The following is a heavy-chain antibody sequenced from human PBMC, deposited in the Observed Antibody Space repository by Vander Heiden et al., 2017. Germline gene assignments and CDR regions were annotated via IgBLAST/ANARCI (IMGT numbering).Heavy chain of an antibody. CDR2: MRSKTNNYQT. V-gene: IGHV3-73*02. CDR3: TARLNFDFWSGYYFDI. J-gene: IGHJ3*02. Sequence: EVQLVESGGGLVQPGGSLKLSCAASGFNFSGSVFHWVRQAPGKAMEWVGRMRSKTNNYQTLYAESVKGRFSISRDDSKSTAYLQMNSLTSDDTAVYYCTARLNFDFWSGYYFDIWGQGTMVTVSS. CDR1: GFNFSGSV. D-gene: IGHD3-3*01.